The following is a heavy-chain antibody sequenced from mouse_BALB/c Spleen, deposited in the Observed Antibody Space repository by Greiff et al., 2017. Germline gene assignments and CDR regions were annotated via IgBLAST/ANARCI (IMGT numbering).Heavy chain of an antibody. CDR2: ISSGGSYT. CDR3: ARQLWLLRRGDY. Sequence: EVQLVESGGGLVKPGGSLKLSCAASGFTFSSYAMSWVRQTPEKRLEWVATISSGGSYTYYPDSVKGRFTISRDNAKNTLYLQMSSLTSEDTAMYCCARQLWLLRRGDYWGQGTSVTVSA. J-gene: IGHJ4*01. CDR1: GFTFSSYA. D-gene: IGHD2-3*01. V-gene: IGHV5-9-3*01.